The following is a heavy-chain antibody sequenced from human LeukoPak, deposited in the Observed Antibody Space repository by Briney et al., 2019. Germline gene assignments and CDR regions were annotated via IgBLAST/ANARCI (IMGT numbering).Heavy chain of an antibody. CDR1: GGSISSSGYY. CDR2: IFYSGST. D-gene: IGHD1-26*01. V-gene: IGHV4-39*01. CDR3: ARVSGSYPDAFDI. Sequence: PSEPLSLTCTVSGGSISSSGYYWGWIRQPPGKGLEWIGSIFYSGSTYYNPSLKSRVTISVDTSKNQFSLKLSSVTAADTAVYYCARVSGSYPDAFDIWGQGTMVTVSS. J-gene: IGHJ3*02.